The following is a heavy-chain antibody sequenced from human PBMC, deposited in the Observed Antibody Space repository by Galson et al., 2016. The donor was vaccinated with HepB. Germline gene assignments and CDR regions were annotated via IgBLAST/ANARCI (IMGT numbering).Heavy chain of an antibody. Sequence: ETLSLTCTVSGGSISSRSYYWGWIRQPPGKGLEWTGTIYYSGTTYYNPSLKSRVTISVDPTKNQFSLKLSSVTAADTAVYYCARYCSTTSCNKGYYYGMDVWGQGTTVTVSS. CDR1: GGSISSRSYY. CDR3: ARYCSTTSCNKGYYYGMDV. J-gene: IGHJ6*02. CDR2: IYYSGTT. V-gene: IGHV4-39*01. D-gene: IGHD2-2*02.